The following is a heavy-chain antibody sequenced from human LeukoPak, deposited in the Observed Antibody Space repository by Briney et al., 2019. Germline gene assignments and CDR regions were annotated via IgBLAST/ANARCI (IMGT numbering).Heavy chain of an antibody. J-gene: IGHJ3*02. CDR3: ARGPPYYDILTGHLSAFDI. Sequence: LTCAVYGGSFSGYYWSWIRQAPGKGLEWVSYITSSGSTIYYADSVKGRFTISRDNAKNSLYLQMNSLRAEDTAVYYCARGPPYYDILTGHLSAFDIWGQGTIVTVSS. CDR2: ITSSGSTI. V-gene: IGHV3-11*04. D-gene: IGHD3-9*01. CDR1: GGSFSGYY.